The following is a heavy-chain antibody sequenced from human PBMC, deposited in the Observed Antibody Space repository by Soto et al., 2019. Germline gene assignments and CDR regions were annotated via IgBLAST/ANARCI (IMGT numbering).Heavy chain of an antibody. CDR1: GFTFDDYA. J-gene: IGHJ4*02. V-gene: IGHV3-9*01. D-gene: IGHD2-15*01. CDR2: ISWNSGSI. CDR3: AKEADPFGWYYFDY. Sequence: SPRLSGGASGFTFDDYAMHWVRQAPGKGLEWVSGISWNSGSIGYADSVKGRFTNSRDNAKNSLYLQMNSLRAEDTALYSCAKEADPFGWYYFDYWVQGTLVIVSS.